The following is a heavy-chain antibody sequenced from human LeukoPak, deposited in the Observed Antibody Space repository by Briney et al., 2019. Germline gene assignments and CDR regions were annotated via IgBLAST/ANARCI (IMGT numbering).Heavy chain of an antibody. CDR3: ARDRGVGGWRDSDYYGMDV. Sequence: GGSLRLSCAASGFTFDDYGMSWVRQAPGKGLEWVSGINWNGGSTGYADSVKGRFTISRDNAKNSLYLQMNSLRAEDTALYHCARDRGVGGWRDSDYYGMDVWGQGTTVTVSS. CDR1: GFTFDDYG. J-gene: IGHJ6*02. D-gene: IGHD6-19*01. CDR2: INWNGGST. V-gene: IGHV3-20*01.